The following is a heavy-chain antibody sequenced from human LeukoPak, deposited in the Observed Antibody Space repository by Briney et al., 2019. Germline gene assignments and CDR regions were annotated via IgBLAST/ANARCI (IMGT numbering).Heavy chain of an antibody. CDR3: ARGPPYGSGSYPFDY. J-gene: IGHJ4*02. D-gene: IGHD3-10*01. CDR2: INHSGST. Sequence: PSETLSLTCAVYGGSFSGCYWSWIRQPPGKGLEWIGEINHSGSTNYNPSLKSRVTISVDTSKNQFSLKLSSVTAADTAVYYCARGPPYGSGSYPFDYWGQGTLVTVSS. V-gene: IGHV4-34*01. CDR1: GGSFSGCY.